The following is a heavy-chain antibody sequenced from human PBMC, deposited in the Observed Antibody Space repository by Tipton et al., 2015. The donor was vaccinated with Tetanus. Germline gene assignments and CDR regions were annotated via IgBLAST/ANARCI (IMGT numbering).Heavy chain of an antibody. J-gene: IGHJ4*02. CDR1: GYSFTNYW. Sequence: QLVQSGAEVKKPGDSLKISCKASGYSFTNYWIGWVRQMPGKGLEWMGIIYPGDSDTRYSPSFEGLVTISADRSPSTAYVQWSSLPASDTAVYYCARQADYNISTGYYYYFDYWGQGSLVTVSS. V-gene: IGHV5-51*01. CDR3: ARQADYNISTGYYYYFDY. D-gene: IGHD3-9*01. CDR2: IYPGDSDT.